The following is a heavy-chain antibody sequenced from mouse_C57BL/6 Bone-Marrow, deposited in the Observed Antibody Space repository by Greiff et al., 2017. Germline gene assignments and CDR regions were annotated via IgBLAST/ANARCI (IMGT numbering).Heavy chain of an antibody. CDR3: ARKRITTVVAPDYFDY. CDR1: GYTFTSYD. CDR2: IYPRDGST. J-gene: IGHJ2*01. V-gene: IGHV1-85*01. D-gene: IGHD1-1*01. Sequence: QVQLKESGPELVKPGASVKLSCKASGYTFTSYDINWVKQRPGQGLEWIGWIYPRDGSTKYNEKFKGKATLTVDTSSSTAYMELHSLTSEDSAVYFCARKRITTVVAPDYFDYWGQGTTLTVSS.